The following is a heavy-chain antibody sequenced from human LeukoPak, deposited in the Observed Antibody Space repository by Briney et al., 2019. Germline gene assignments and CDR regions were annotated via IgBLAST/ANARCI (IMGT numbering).Heavy chain of an antibody. CDR3: ASSKLHVNYYYGMDV. V-gene: IGHV4-34*01. D-gene: IGHD1-7*01. J-gene: IGHJ6*02. Sequence: SGTLSLTCAVYGGSFSGYYWSWIRQPPGKGLEWIGEINHSGSTNHNPSLKSRVTISVDTSKNQFSLKLSSVTAADTAVYYCASSKLHVNYYYGMDVWGQGTTVTVSS. CDR2: INHSGST. CDR1: GGSFSGYY.